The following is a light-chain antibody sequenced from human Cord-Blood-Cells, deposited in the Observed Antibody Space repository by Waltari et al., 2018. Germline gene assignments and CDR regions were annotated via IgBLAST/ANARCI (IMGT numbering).Light chain of an antibody. CDR2: DAS. CDR3: QQYNSYLLT. CDR1: QSISSW. Sequence: DIQMTQSPSTLSASVGDRVTITCRASQSISSWLAWYQQKPGKAPKLLIYDASSLESGVPSRFSGSGSGTEFTLTISSLQPDDFATYYCQQYNSYLLTFGGGAKVEIK. V-gene: IGKV1-5*01. J-gene: IGKJ4*01.